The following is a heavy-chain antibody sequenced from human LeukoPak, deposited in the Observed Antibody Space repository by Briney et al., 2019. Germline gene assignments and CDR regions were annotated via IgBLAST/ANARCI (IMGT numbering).Heavy chain of an antibody. CDR2: ISGSGDST. CDR1: GFTFSSYA. Sequence: GGSLRLSCEASGFTFSSYAMSWVRQAPGKGLEWVSVISGSGDSTYYADSVEGRCTISRDNSKNTLYLQMSSLRAEDTAVYYCAKHTTTNYFDYWGQGTLVTVSS. CDR3: AKHTTTNYFDY. V-gene: IGHV3-23*01. D-gene: IGHD1-26*01. J-gene: IGHJ4*02.